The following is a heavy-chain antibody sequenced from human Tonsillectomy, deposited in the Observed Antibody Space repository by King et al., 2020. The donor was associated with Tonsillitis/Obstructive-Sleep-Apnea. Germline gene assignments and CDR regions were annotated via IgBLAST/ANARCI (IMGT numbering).Heavy chain of an antibody. Sequence: NLKESGPTLVRPTQTLTLTCTFSGFSLSTSGVGVGWIRQPPGKALEWLALIYWDDDRRYSPSLKSRLTITKDTSKNQVVLTMTNVDPVDTATYYCAHKVTSSYYYYGLNVWGQGTTVTVSS. CDR1: GFSLSTSGVG. V-gene: IGHV2-5*02. J-gene: IGHJ6*02. CDR2: IYWDDDR. D-gene: IGHD2-2*01. CDR3: AHKVTSSYYYYGLNV.